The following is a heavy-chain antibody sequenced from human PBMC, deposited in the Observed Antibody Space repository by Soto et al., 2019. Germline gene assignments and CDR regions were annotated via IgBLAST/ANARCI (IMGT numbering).Heavy chain of an antibody. CDR3: ARVESAAAGPFSYYYYGMDV. D-gene: IGHD6-13*01. J-gene: IGHJ6*02. Sequence: TSETLSLTCTVSGGSISSYYWSWIRQPPGKGLEWIGYIYYSGSTNYNPSLKSRVTISVDTSKNQFSLKLSSVTAADTAVYYCARVESAAAGPFSYYYYGMDVWGQGTTVTVSS. CDR1: GGSISSYY. CDR2: IYYSGST. V-gene: IGHV4-59*01.